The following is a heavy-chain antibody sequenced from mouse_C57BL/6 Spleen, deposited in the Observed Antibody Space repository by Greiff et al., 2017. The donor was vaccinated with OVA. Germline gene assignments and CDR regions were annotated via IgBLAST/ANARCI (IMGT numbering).Heavy chain of an antibody. CDR1: GYTFTDYE. J-gene: IGHJ3*01. CDR2: IGPETGGT. V-gene: IGHV1-15*01. D-gene: IGHD2-5*01. Sequence: VQLQESGAELVRPGASVTLSCKASGYTFTDYEMHWVKQTPVHGLEWIGAIGPETGGTAYNQKFKGKAILTADKSSSTAYMELRSLTSEDSAVYYCTREDYSKGAWFAYWGQGTLVTVSA. CDR3: TREDYSKGAWFAY.